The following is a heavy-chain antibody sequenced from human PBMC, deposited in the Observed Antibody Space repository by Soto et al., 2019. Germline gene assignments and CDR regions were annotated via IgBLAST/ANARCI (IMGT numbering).Heavy chain of an antibody. Sequence: QVQLVESGGGVVQPGWSQRLSCAASGFSISDYGMEWVRQAPGKGLEWVALISYDGSNTYYADSVKGRFTISRDNSKDTLFLQRTGLRREDTAVYYCAKGAGDRLSLGMDVWGQGTTVTVSS. CDR2: ISYDGSNT. CDR3: AKGAGDRLSLGMDV. CDR1: GFSISDYG. D-gene: IGHD1-26*01. V-gene: IGHV3-30*18. J-gene: IGHJ6*02.